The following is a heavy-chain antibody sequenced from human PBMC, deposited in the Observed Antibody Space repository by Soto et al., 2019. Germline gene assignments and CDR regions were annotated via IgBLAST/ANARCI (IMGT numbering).Heavy chain of an antibody. Sequence: VASVKVSCKASGYTFTSYAMHWVRQAPGQRLEWMGWINAGNGNTKYSQKFQGRVTITRDTSASTAYMELSSLRSEDTAVYYCARRYSSGWYSVDYFDYWGQGTLVTVSS. D-gene: IGHD6-19*01. V-gene: IGHV1-3*01. CDR1: GYTFTSYA. CDR2: INAGNGNT. J-gene: IGHJ4*02. CDR3: ARRYSSGWYSVDYFDY.